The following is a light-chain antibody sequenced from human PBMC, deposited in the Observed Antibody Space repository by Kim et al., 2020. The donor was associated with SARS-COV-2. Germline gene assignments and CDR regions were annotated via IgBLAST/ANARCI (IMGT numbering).Light chain of an antibody. CDR3: SSYAGNNNFV. V-gene: IGLV2-8*01. J-gene: IGLJ1*01. CDR1: SSYCGDYNY. Sequence: GHSDPCSCSGTSSYCGDYNYDSWYTQHPGKAPKLIIYGVNKRPSGVPDRFSGSKSGNTASLTVSGLQTDDEADYYCSSYAGNNNFVFGTGTKVTVL. CDR2: GVN.